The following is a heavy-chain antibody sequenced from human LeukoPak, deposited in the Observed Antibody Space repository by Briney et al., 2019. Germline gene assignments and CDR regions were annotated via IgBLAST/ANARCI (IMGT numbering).Heavy chain of an antibody. V-gene: IGHV3-11*04. D-gene: IGHD2-8*02. Sequence: PEGSLRLSCTVSGFTVSSNSMSWVRQAPGKGLEWVSYISSSGSTIYYADSVKGRFTISRDNAKNSLYLQMNSLRAEDTAVYYCARGLGVYFSDAFDIWGQGTMVTVSS. CDR1: GFTVSSNS. CDR2: ISSSGSTI. J-gene: IGHJ3*02. CDR3: ARGLGVYFSDAFDI.